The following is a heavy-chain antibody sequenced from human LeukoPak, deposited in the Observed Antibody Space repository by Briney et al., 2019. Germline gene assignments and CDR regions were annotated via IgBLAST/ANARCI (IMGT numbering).Heavy chain of an antibody. V-gene: IGHV1-69*04. CDR2: IIPILGIA. Sequence: ASVKVSCKASGGTFSSYAISWVRQAPGQGLEWMGRIIPILGIANYAQKFQGRVTITTDESTSTAYMELSSLRSEDTAVYYCASAPEDYYYMDVWGKGTTVTVSS. J-gene: IGHJ6*03. CDR3: ASAPEDYYYMDV. CDR1: GGTFSSYA.